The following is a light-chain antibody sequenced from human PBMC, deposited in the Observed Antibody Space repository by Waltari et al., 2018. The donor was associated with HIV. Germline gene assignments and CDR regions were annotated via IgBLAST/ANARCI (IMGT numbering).Light chain of an antibody. CDR3: SSYTTKSPLEL. Sequence: QSALTQPASVSGSPGQSITISCTGTSSDVGGYNYVSWYQQHPGKAPKLLIYEVTNRPSGISTRFSGSKSGNTASLTISGLQAEDEADYYCSSYTTKSPLELFGGGTKLTVL. V-gene: IGLV2-14*01. CDR1: SSDVGGYNY. J-gene: IGLJ2*01. CDR2: EVT.